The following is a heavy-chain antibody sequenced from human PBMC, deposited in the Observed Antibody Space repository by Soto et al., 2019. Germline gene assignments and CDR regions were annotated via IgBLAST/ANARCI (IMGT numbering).Heavy chain of an antibody. V-gene: IGHV2-5*02. Sequence: QINWKGSGPTLVKPTQTLTLTCTFAGFSLSTSGEGVGWIRQPPGKALEWLALIYWDDDKRYSPSLKSRLTITKDTSKNQVVLTMTNMDPVDTATYYCAHRRIMTSWSFSDYWGQGTLVTVSS. CDR2: IYWDDDK. J-gene: IGHJ4*02. CDR1: GFSLSTSGEG. CDR3: AHRRIMTSWSFSDY. D-gene: IGHD2-2*01.